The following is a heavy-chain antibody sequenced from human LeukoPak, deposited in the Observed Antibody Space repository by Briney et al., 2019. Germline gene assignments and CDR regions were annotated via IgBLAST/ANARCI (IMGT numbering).Heavy chain of an antibody. CDR2: INHNGST. D-gene: IGHD3-22*01. V-gene: IGHV4-34*01. J-gene: IGHJ5*02. Sequence: PSETLSLTCAVYGGSFSGYYWSWIRQPPGKGLEWIGEINHNGSTNYNPSLKSRVTISVDTSKNQFSLKLSSVTAADTAVYYCARLYYYDSSGYYQGFDPWGQGTLVTVSS. CDR1: GGSFSGYY. CDR3: ARLYYYDSSGYYQGFDP.